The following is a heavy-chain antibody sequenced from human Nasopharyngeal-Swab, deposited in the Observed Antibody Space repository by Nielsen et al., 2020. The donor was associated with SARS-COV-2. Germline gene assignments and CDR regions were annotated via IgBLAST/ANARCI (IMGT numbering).Heavy chain of an antibody. J-gene: IGHJ4*02. V-gene: IGHV3-21*04. Sequence: GGSLRLSCAASGFTFSSYSMNWVRQAPGKGLEWVSSISSSSSYIYYADSVKGRFTISRDNAKNSLYLQMNSLRAEDTAVYYCAKADVLLWFGELSLDYWGQGTLVTVSS. CDR3: AKADVLLWFGELSLDY. D-gene: IGHD3-10*01. CDR2: ISSSSSYI. CDR1: GFTFSSYS.